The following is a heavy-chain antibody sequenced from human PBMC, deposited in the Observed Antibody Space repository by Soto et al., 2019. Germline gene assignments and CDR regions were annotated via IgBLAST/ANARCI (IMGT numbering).Heavy chain of an antibody. D-gene: IGHD3-10*01. CDR2: INDSGNI. CDR3: ARSFILWVGELSRRGGYYYYMDV. J-gene: IGHJ6*03. CDR1: GGSFSGYQ. Sequence: QVQLQQWGAGLLKPSETLSLTCAVYGGSFSGYQWSWIRQTPGKGLEWIGEINDSGNINYNPSLKNRVTLFLDTPKEPISLEVSPGAGAGSAVYFWARSFILWVGELSRRGGYYYYMDVWGKGNTVTVSS. V-gene: IGHV4-34*01.